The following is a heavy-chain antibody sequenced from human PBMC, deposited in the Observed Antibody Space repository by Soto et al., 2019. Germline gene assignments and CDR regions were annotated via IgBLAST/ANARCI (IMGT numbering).Heavy chain of an antibody. Sequence: QVQLEQSGADVKKAGSSVEVSCKAFGGSVNRHAISWVRQAPGQGLEWMGGIIPMFGTPTYAQKFQAGVTISAEDATSTGYLDLSSLRSEDTAVYYCARSRNVAEFNDYGGNYHGFDIWGQGTMVTVSS. V-gene: IGHV1-69*01. CDR1: GGSVNRHA. J-gene: IGHJ3*02. CDR2: IIPMFGTP. CDR3: ARSRNVAEFNDYGGNYHGFDI. D-gene: IGHD4-17*01.